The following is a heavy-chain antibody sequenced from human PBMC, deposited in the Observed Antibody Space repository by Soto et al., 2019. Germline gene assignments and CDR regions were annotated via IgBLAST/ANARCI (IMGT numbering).Heavy chain of an antibody. J-gene: IGHJ4*02. V-gene: IGHV1-8*01. CDR1: GYTFTSYD. Sequence: ASVKVSCKASGYTFTSYDINWVRQATGQGLEWMGWMNPNSGNTGYAQKFQGRVTMTRNASISTAYMELSSLRSEDTAVYYCARGITIFGVVPGWGQGTLVTVSS. D-gene: IGHD3-3*01. CDR2: MNPNSGNT. CDR3: ARGITIFGVVPG.